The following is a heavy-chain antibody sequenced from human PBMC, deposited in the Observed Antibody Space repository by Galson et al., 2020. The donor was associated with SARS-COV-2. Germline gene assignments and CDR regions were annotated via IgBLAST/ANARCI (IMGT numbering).Heavy chain of an antibody. V-gene: IGHV3-23*03. CDR2: IYRGGST. CDR3: TSSGWYTALGDYYYMDV. J-gene: IGHJ6*03. CDR1: GFTFSSYA. Sequence: GGSLRLSCAASGFTFSSYAMSWVRQAPGKGLEWVSVIYRGGSTYYADSVKGRFTISRDNSKNTLYLQMNSLRPEDTAVYYCTSSGWYTALGDYYYMDVWGKGTTVTISS. D-gene: IGHD6-19*01.